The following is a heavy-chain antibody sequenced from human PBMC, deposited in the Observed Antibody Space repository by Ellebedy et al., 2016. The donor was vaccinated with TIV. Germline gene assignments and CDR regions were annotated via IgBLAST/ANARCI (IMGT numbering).Heavy chain of an antibody. CDR2: MNPNSGNT. Sequence: AASVKVSCKASGYTFTSYDINWVRQATGQGLEWMGWMNPNSGNTGYAQKFQGRVTMTRDTSISTAYMELSRLRSDETAVYYCARVQGYCSSTSCYFGPPNYWGQGTLVTVSS. CDR3: ARVQGYCSSTSCYFGPPNY. D-gene: IGHD2-2*01. J-gene: IGHJ4*02. CDR1: GYTFTSYD. V-gene: IGHV1-8*02.